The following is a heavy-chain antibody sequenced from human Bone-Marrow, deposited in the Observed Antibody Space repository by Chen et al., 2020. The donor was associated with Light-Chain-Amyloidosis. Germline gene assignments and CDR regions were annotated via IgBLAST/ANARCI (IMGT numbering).Heavy chain of an antibody. CDR2: IYPDDHDA. CDR1: GYTFPNYW. Sequence: EVQLEQSGPEVKKPGESLKISCKGSGYTFPNYWIGWVRQMPGKGLEWMGVIYPDDHDAGYSPSLEGQVTISAAKSIPPADLQWRSLKASDTAMYYCARRRDGYNFDYWGQGTLVTVSS. V-gene: IGHV5-51*01. J-gene: IGHJ4*02. CDR3: ARRRDGYNFDY. D-gene: IGHD5-12*01.